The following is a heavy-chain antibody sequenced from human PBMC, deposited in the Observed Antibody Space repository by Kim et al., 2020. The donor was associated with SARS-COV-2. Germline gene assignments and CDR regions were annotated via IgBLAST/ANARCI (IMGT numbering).Heavy chain of an antibody. CDR2: ISAYNGNT. V-gene: IGHV1-18*01. Sequence: ASVKVSCKASGYTFTSYGISWVRQAPGQGLEWMGWISAYNGNTNYAQKLQGRVTMTTDTSTSTAYMELRSLRSDDTAVYYCARDQGYSGYDHYYYYGMDVWGQGTTVTVSS. CDR3: ARDQGYSGYDHYYYYGMDV. CDR1: GYTFTSYG. D-gene: IGHD5-12*01. J-gene: IGHJ6*02.